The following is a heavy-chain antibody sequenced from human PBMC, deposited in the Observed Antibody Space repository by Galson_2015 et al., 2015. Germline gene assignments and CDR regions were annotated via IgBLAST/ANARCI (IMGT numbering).Heavy chain of an antibody. D-gene: IGHD4-11*01. V-gene: IGHV1-46*01. CDR1: GYTFTTSDY. J-gene: IGHJ4*02. CDR3: ARAADQYFDY. CDR2: INPSDGIA. Sequence: SVKVSCKAFGYTFTTSDYMHWVRQAPGQGLEWMGIINPSDGIANYTQNFQGRVTMTRDTSTSTVYIEVSSLRSEDTAVYYCARAADQYFDYWGQGTPFTVSS.